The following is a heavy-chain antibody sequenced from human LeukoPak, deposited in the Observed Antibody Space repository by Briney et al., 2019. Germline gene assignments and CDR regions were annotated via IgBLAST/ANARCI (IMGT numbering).Heavy chain of an antibody. CDR2: ISAYNGNT. CDR3: ARETYYDILTERSFYYYGMDV. CDR1: GYTFTSYG. V-gene: IGHV1-18*01. J-gene: IGHJ6*02. D-gene: IGHD3-9*01. Sequence: ASVKVSCKASGYTFTSYGITWVRQAPGQGLEWMGWISAYNGNTNYAQKLQGRVTMTTDTSTSTAYMELRSLRSDDTAVYYCARETYYDILTERSFYYYGMDVWGQGTTVTVSS.